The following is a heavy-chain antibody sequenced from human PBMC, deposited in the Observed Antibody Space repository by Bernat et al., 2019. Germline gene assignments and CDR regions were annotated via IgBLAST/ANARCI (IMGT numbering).Heavy chain of an antibody. CDR1: GGSISSSSYY. Sequence: QLQLQESGPGLVKPSETLSLTCTVSGGSISSSSYYWGWIRQPPGKGLEWIGSIYYSGSTYYNPSLKSRVTISVDTSKNQFSLKLSSVTAADTAVYYCARPVGVVVPAAIWRWNDAFDIWGQGTMVTVSS. CDR2: IYYSGST. J-gene: IGHJ3*02. CDR3: ARPVGVVVPAAIWRWNDAFDI. V-gene: IGHV4-39*01. D-gene: IGHD2-2*01.